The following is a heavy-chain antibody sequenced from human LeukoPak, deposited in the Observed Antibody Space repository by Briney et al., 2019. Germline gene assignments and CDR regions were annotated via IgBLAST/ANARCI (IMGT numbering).Heavy chain of an antibody. Sequence: GASVKVSCKASGYTFISYGISWVRQAPGQGLEWMGWISAYNGNTNYAQKLQGRVTMTTDTSTSTAYMELRSLRSDDTAVYYCARDAPKGGTGTTCFDYWGQGTLVTVSS. D-gene: IGHD1-1*01. V-gene: IGHV1-18*01. CDR2: ISAYNGNT. CDR1: GYTFISYG. CDR3: ARDAPKGGTGTTCFDY. J-gene: IGHJ4*02.